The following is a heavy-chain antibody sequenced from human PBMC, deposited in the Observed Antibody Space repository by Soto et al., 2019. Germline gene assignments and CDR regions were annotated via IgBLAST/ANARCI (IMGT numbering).Heavy chain of an antibody. V-gene: IGHV3-11*06. J-gene: IGHJ4*02. CDR2: ISSSSSYT. CDR1: GFTFSDYY. CDR3: ARCRVGGGTYYFDY. Sequence: GGSLRLSCAASGFTFSDYYMSWIRQAPGKGLEWVSYISSSSSYTNYADSVKGRFTISRDNAKNSLYLQMNSLRAEDTAVYYCARCRVGGGTYYFDYWGQGTLVTVSS. D-gene: IGHD1-1*01.